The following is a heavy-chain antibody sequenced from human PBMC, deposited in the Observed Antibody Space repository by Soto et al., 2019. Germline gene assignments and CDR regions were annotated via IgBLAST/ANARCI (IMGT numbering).Heavy chain of an antibody. J-gene: IGHJ4*02. CDR2: ISGSGGST. Sequence: GGSLRLSCAASGFTFSSYAMSWVRQAPGKGLEWVSAISGSGGSTYYADSVKGRFTISRDNSKNTLYLQMNSLRAEDTAVYYCAKFSSVVVVAALLIDYWGQGTLVTVSS. D-gene: IGHD2-15*01. V-gene: IGHV3-23*01. CDR3: AKFSSVVVVAALLIDY. CDR1: GFTFSSYA.